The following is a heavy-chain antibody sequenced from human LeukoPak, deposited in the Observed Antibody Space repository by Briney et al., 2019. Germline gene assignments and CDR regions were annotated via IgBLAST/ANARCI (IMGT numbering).Heavy chain of an antibody. CDR3: AKYNAWNWFDP. CDR1: GDSISSVSYY. J-gene: IGHJ5*02. D-gene: IGHD1-14*01. Sequence: SETLSLTCTVSGDSISSVSYYWSWIRQPAGKGLEWIGCIYASGSTSYTYFNPSLKSRVTISIDTSKNQFSLKLSSVTAADTAVYYCAKYNAWNWFDPWGQGTLVTVSS. V-gene: IGHV4-61*02. CDR2: IYASGSTSYT.